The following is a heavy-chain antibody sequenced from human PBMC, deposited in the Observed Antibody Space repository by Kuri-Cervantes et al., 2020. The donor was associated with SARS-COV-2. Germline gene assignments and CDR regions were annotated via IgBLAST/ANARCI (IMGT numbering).Heavy chain of an antibody. CDR1: GGSISSGGYY. D-gene: IGHD5-18*01. Sequence: SETLSLTCTVSGGSISSGGYYWSWIRQHPGKGLEWIGCIYYSGSTYYNPSLKSRVTISVDTSKNQFSLKLSSVTAADTAVYYCARGNELWGNHFDYWGQGTLVTVSS. J-gene: IGHJ4*02. CDR3: ARGNELWGNHFDY. V-gene: IGHV4-31*03. CDR2: IYYSGST.